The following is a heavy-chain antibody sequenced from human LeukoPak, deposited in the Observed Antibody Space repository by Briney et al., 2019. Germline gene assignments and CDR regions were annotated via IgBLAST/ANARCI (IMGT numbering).Heavy chain of an antibody. D-gene: IGHD5-18*01. V-gene: IGHV4-31*03. Sequence: SETLSPTCTVSGASISSGGFYWSWIRQHPGKALEWIGYIYYSGSTYYNPSLKGRVTISVDTSENQFSLRLSSVTAADTAVYYCARGTRTADYWGQGTLVTVSS. J-gene: IGHJ4*02. CDR1: GASISSGGFY. CDR2: IYYSGST. CDR3: ARGTRTADY.